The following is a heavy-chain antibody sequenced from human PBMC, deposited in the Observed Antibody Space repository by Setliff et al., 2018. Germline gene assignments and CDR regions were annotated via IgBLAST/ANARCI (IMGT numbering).Heavy chain of an antibody. Sequence: PSETLSLTCAVYGDSFSDYYWSWLRQPPGKGLEWIEEVNHRGDTNFNPSLKTRVTMSVDPSKNQFALNMRSVTAADTAVYYCVRDRPAYSYGLDVWAQGTTVTVSS. CDR3: VRDRPAYSYGLDV. V-gene: IGHV4-34*01. CDR1: GDSFSDYY. CDR2: VNHRGDT. J-gene: IGHJ6*02. D-gene: IGHD2-2*01.